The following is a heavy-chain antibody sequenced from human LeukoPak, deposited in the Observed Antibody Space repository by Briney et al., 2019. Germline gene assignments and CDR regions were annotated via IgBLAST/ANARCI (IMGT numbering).Heavy chain of an antibody. Sequence: GGSLRLSCAASGFSFSSYWMHWVRQAPGKGLVWVSRIKTDGSSLDGSSTSYADPVKGRFTISRDNAKNTLYLQMDSLRAEDTAVYYCVRDGYAFDVWGQGTMVTVSS. CDR1: GFSFSSYW. D-gene: IGHD5-12*01. J-gene: IGHJ3*01. CDR2: IKTDGSSLDGSST. CDR3: VRDGYAFDV. V-gene: IGHV3-74*01.